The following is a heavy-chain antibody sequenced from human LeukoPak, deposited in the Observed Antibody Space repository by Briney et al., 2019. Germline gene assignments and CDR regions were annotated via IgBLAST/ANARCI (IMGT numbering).Heavy chain of an antibody. CDR2: MNPNSGNT. D-gene: IGHD1-1*01. Sequence: GASVKVSCEASGYTFTSYDINWVRQATGQGLEWMGWMNPNSGNTGYAQKFQGRLTMTRDTSISTAYMELSSLRSEDTAVYYCARAVPLTTTVDYWGQGTLVTVSS. CDR3: ARAVPLTTTVDY. J-gene: IGHJ4*02. CDR1: GYTFTSYD. V-gene: IGHV1-8*01.